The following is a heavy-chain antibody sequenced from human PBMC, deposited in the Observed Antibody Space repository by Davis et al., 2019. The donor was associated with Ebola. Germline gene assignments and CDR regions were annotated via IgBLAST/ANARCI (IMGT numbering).Heavy chain of an antibody. Sequence: GESLKISCAASGFTFSSYGMHWVRQAPGKGLEWVAVIWYDGSNKYYADSVKGRFTISRDNAKNSLYLQMNSLRAEDTAVYYCARDFPEIVGAIFSDYYFDYWGQGTLVTVSS. CDR2: IWYDGSNK. J-gene: IGHJ4*02. CDR3: ARDFPEIVGAIFSDYYFDY. D-gene: IGHD1-26*01. V-gene: IGHV3-33*01. CDR1: GFTFSSYG.